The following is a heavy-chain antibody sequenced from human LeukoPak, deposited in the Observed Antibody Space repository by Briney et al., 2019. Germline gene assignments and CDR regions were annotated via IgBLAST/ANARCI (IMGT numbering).Heavy chain of an antibody. CDR1: GGSISSYY. CDR2: IYYRGST. J-gene: IGHJ4*02. V-gene: IGHV4-59*01. Sequence: SETLSLTCTVSGGSISSYYWSWIRQPPGKGLEWIGYIYYRGSTNYNPSLKSRVTISVDTSKNQFSLKLSSVTAADTAVYYCARGTTVTTLPFDYWGQGTLVTVSS. D-gene: IGHD4-17*01. CDR3: ARGTTVTTLPFDY.